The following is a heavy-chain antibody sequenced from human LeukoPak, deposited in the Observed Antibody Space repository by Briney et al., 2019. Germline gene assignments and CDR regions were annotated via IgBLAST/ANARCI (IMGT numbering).Heavy chain of an antibody. CDR2: IYPYSGDT. D-gene: IGHD6-6*01. Sequence: ASVTVSCKASVYTFTGYYIHWVRQAPGQGREWMGWIYPYSGDTNYAQNFQGRVTMTRDTSISTAYMELSSLKSDDTAVYYCARDRNSGSSLDIWGQGTMLTVSS. CDR3: ARDRNSGSSLDI. V-gene: IGHV1-2*02. CDR1: VYTFTGYY. J-gene: IGHJ3*02.